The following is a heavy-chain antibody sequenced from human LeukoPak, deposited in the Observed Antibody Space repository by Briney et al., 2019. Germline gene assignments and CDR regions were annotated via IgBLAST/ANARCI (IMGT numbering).Heavy chain of an antibody. CDR2: IKQDGGDK. J-gene: IGHJ4*02. V-gene: IGHV3-7*01. D-gene: IGHD3-10*01. Sequence: GGSLRLSCAASGFTFSDCWMSWVRQAPGRGLEWVANIKQDGGDKCYVESVKGRFTISRDDAKDSLYLQMNSLRAEDTAVYYCARVARITFDFWGQGTLVTVSS. CDR3: ARVARITFDF. CDR1: GFTFSDCW.